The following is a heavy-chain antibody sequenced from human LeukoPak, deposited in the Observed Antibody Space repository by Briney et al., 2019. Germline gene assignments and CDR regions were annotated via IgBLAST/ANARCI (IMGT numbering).Heavy chain of an antibody. J-gene: IGHJ4*02. CDR2: IYYSGST. CDR3: ARLYCSGGSCYSGLGSADY. CDR1: GGSISSSSYY. D-gene: IGHD2-15*01. Sequence: SETLSLTCTVSGGSISSSSYYWGWIRQPPGKWLEWIGSIYYSGSTYYNPSLKSRVTISVDTSKNQFSLKLSSVTAADTAMYYCARLYCSGGSCYSGLGSADYWGQGTLVTVAS. V-gene: IGHV4-39*01.